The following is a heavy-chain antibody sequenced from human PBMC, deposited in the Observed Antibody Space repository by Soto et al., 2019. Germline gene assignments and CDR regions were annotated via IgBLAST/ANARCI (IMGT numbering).Heavy chain of an antibody. D-gene: IGHD2-2*01. CDR1: GGTFSSYT. V-gene: IGHV1-69*02. CDR2: IIPILGIA. J-gene: IGHJ6*03. Sequence: QVQLVQSGAEVKKPGSSVKVSCKASGGTFSSYTISWVRQAPGQGLEWMGRIIPILGIANYAQKFQGRVTITGDKSTSTAYKELSSLRSEDTAVYYCVRLCSHSCSIYMDVWCKGTTVTVSS. CDR3: VRLCSHSCSIYMDV.